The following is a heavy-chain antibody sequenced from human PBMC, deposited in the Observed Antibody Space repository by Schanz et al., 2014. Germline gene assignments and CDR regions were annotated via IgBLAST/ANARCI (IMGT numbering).Heavy chain of an antibody. D-gene: IGHD2-15*01. J-gene: IGHJ4*02. Sequence: QVQLVESGGGVVQPGRSLRLSCAAYGFTLSSYAMHWVRQAPGKGLEWVAVISYDGSNKYYADSVKGRFTISRDNSKNTLYLQMNALRAEDTAVYYCARDRGYCSGGSCLTFHFWGQGTLXTVSS. V-gene: IGHV3-30-3*01. CDR1: GFTLSSYA. CDR2: ISYDGSNK. CDR3: ARDRGYCSGGSCLTFHF.